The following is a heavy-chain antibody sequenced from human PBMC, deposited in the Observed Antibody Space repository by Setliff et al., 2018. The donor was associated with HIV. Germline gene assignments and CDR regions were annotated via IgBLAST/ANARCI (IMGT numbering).Heavy chain of an antibody. CDR2: ISYSWST. V-gene: IGHV4-59*01. J-gene: IGHJ3*01. CDR3: ARDGGSSTWGSGAFDV. Sequence: PSETLSLTCTVSRGSISTYYWSWIRQPPGKGLEWIGYISYSWSTNYNPSLKSRLTISLDTSKNQFSLKLNSVTAADTAVYYCARDGGSSTWGSGAFDVRGQGTVVTVSS. CDR1: RGSISTYY. D-gene: IGHD7-27*01.